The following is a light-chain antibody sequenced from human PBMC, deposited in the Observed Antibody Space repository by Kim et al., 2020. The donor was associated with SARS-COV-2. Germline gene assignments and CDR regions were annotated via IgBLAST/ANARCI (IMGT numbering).Light chain of an antibody. V-gene: IGLV6-57*04. CDR2: END. J-gene: IGLJ2*01. Sequence: NFMLTQPHSVSESPGRTVTISCARSSGSFAINFVQWYQQRPGSPPVTLIYENDQRPSGVPNRFSGSIDSSSNSASLTISGLKTEDEAYYYCQSYDYITQVFGGGTKLTVL. CDR1: SGSFAINF. CDR3: QSYDYITQV.